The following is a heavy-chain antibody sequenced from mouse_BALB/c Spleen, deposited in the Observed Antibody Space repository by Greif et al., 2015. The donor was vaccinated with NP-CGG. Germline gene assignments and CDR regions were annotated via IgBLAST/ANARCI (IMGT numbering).Heavy chain of an antibody. D-gene: IGHD4-1*01. J-gene: IGHJ2*01. Sequence: EVQLQQSGAELVRSGASVKLSCTASGFNIKDYYMHWVKQRPEQGLEWIGWIDPENGDTEYAPKFQGKATMTADTSSNTAYLQLSSLTSEDTAVYYCNAGTGTRGYYFDYWGQGTTLTVSS. V-gene: IGHV14-4*02. CDR3: NAGTGTRGYYFDY. CDR2: IDPENGDT. CDR1: GFNIKDYY.